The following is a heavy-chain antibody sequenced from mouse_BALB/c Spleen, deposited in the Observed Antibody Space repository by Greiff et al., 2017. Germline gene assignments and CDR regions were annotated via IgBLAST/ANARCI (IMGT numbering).Heavy chain of an antibody. V-gene: IGHV2-9*02. CDR2: IWAGGST. J-gene: IGHJ4*01. CDR1: GFSLTSYG. Sequence: VQLVESGPGLVAPSQSLSITCTVSGFSLTSYGVHWVRQPPGKGLEWLGVIWAGGSTNYNSALMSRLSISKDNSKSQVFLKMNSLQTDDTAMYYCAREEVYYGYGYAMDYWGQGTSVTVSS. D-gene: IGHD1-2*01. CDR3: AREEVYYGYGYAMDY.